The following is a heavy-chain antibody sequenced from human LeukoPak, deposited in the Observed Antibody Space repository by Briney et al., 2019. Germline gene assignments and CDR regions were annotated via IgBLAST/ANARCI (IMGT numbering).Heavy chain of an antibody. CDR3: ARRRYNWNDDAFDI. Sequence: ASVKVSCKASGGTFSSYAVSWVRQAPGQGLEWMGWISAYNGNTNYAQKLQGRVTMTTDTSTSTAYMELRSLRSDDTAVYYCARRRYNWNDDAFDIWGQGTMVTVSS. J-gene: IGHJ3*02. D-gene: IGHD1-1*01. CDR1: GGTFSSYA. V-gene: IGHV1-18*01. CDR2: ISAYNGNT.